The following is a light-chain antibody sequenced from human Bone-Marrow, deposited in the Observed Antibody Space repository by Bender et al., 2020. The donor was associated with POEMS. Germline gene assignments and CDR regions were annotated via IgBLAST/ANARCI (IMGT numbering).Light chain of an antibody. V-gene: IGLV1-44*01. J-gene: IGLJ3*02. CDR3: SAWDGLLNGWV. CDR2: GND. CDR1: SSNIGGNA. Sequence: QSVLTQPPSASGTPGQRVTISCSGSSSNIGGNAVNWWQQLPGTAPKLLIYGNDQRPSGVPDRFSGSKSGTSASLAISGLQSEDEADYFCSAWDGLLNGWVFRGGAGLTVL.